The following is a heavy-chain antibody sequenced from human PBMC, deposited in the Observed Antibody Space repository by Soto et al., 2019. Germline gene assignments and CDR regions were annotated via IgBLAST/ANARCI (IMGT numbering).Heavy chain of an antibody. CDR2: IIPIFGTA. Sequence: QVQLVQSGAEVKKPGSSVKVSCKASGGTFSSYAISWVRQAPGQGLEWMGGIIPIFGTANYAQKFQGRVAITADESTSPAYMELSSLRSEDTAVYYCARDVKVVTGDAFDIWGQGTMVTVSS. CDR1: GGTFSSYA. CDR3: ARDVKVVTGDAFDI. J-gene: IGHJ3*02. V-gene: IGHV1-69*01. D-gene: IGHD2-21*02.